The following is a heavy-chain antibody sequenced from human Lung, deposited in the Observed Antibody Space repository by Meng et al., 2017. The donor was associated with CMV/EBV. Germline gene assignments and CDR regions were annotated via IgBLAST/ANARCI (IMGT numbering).Heavy chain of an antibody. V-gene: IGHV1-2*02. CDR1: GYTFTGYF. CDR3: ARGGLSTALPETPSSSSIDN. J-gene: IGHJ4*02. Sequence: ASVKVSXKASGYTFTGYFMHWVRQATGQGLEWMGWINPNSGGTNYAQKFQGRVIMTWDTSISSAYMHLSRLTSNDTAVFYCARGGLSTALPETPSSSSIDNWGQGXLVTVSS. D-gene: IGHD2/OR15-2a*01. CDR2: INPNSGGT.